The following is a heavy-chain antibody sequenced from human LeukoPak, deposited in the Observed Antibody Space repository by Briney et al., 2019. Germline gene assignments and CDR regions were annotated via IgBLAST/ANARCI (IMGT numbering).Heavy chain of an antibody. CDR1: GFTFSSYA. CDR2: ISGSVGST. J-gene: IGHJ4*02. V-gene: IGHV3-23*01. Sequence: GGSLRLSCAASGFTFSSYAMSWVRQAPGKGLEWVSAISGSVGSTYYADSVRGRFTISRDNSKNTLYLQMNSLRAEDTAIYYCAKLGTFYYGSGTYSHLDYWGQGTLVTVSS. CDR3: AKLGTFYYGSGTYSHLDY. D-gene: IGHD3-10*01.